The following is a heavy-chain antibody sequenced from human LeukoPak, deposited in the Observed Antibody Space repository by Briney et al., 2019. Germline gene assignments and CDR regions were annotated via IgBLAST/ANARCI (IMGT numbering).Heavy chain of an antibody. V-gene: IGHV3-23*01. CDR2: ISGSGGST. J-gene: IGHJ1*01. D-gene: IGHD2-2*01. CDR1: GFTFSTSW. CDR3: AKDLGVVVPAGLGQYFQH. Sequence: PGGSLRLSCAASGFTFSTSWMHWVRQAPGKGLVWVSRISGSGGSTYYADSVKGRFTISRDNSKNTLYLQMNSLRAEDTAVYYCAKDLGVVVPAGLGQYFQHWGQGTLVTVSS.